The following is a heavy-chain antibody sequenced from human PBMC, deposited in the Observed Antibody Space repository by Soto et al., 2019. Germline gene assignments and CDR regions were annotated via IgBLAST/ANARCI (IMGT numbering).Heavy chain of an antibody. CDR3: ASLVRGY. J-gene: IGHJ4*02. CDR1: GFIFSSYG. V-gene: IGHV3-33*01. CDR2: IWYDGSKV. Sequence: QVQLVESGGGVVQPGRSLRLSCAASGFIFSSYGMHWVRQAPGKGLEWVAVIWYDGSKVFYGDSVKGRFTISRDNSNNTLSLQMNRLRVEDTAVYYCASLVRGYWGQGTLVTVSS. D-gene: IGHD2-15*01.